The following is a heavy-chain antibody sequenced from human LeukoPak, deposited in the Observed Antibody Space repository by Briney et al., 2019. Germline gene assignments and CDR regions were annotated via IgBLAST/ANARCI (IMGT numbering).Heavy chain of an antibody. D-gene: IGHD4-23*01. CDR2: IYYSGST. V-gene: IGHV4-59*01. CDR1: GGSISSYY. Sequence: SETLSLTCTVSGGSISSYYWSWIRQPPGKGLEWIGCIYYSGSTNCNPSVKSRVAMSVDTSKKQFSLKLSSLTAADTAVYYCARGGTAVIAPYAFDIWGQGTMVTVSS. J-gene: IGHJ3*02. CDR3: ARGGTAVIAPYAFDI.